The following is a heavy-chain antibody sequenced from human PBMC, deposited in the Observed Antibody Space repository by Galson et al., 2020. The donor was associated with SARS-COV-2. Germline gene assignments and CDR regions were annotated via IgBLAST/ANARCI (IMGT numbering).Heavy chain of an antibody. D-gene: IGHD2-15*01. J-gene: IGHJ2*01. CDR3: ARGDVGYCSGGSCWYFDL. CDR1: GGSISSYY. CDR2: IYYSGST. Sequence: ASETRSLTCTVSGGSISSYYWSWIRQPPGKGLEWIGYIYYSGSTNYNPPLKSRVTISVDTSKNQFSLKLSSVTAADTAVYYCARGDVGYCSGGSCWYFDLWGRGTLVTVSS. V-gene: IGHV4-59*08.